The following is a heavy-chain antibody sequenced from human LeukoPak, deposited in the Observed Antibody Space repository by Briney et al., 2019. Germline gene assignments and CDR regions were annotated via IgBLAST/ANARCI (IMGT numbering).Heavy chain of an antibody. D-gene: IGHD6-25*01. CDR1: GGSISSSSYY. J-gene: IGHJ6*03. V-gene: IGHV4-39*07. Sequence: PSETLSLTCTVSGGSISSSSYYWGWIRQPPGKGLEWIGSIYYSGSTHYNPSLKSRVTISVDTSKSQFSLKLSSVTAADTAVYYCARVPPTYSSRYGTGYYYYYMDVWGKGTTVTISS. CDR2: IYYSGST. CDR3: ARVPPTYSSRYGTGYYYYYMDV.